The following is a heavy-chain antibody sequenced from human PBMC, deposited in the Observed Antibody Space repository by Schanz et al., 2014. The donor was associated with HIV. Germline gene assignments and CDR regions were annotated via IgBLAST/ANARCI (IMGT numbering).Heavy chain of an antibody. V-gene: IGHV3-23*01. CDR1: GFTFSSYG. CDR3: ASPLLYDSLDV. J-gene: IGHJ6*02. D-gene: IGHD3-22*01. CDR2: ISGSGGST. Sequence: EVQLMESGGGLVQPGRSLRLSCAASGFTFSSYGMSWVRQAPGKGLECVSVISGSGGSTYYADSVKGRFTISRDNSKNALYLQMNSLRAEDTAVYYCASPLLYDSLDVWGQGTTVTVSS.